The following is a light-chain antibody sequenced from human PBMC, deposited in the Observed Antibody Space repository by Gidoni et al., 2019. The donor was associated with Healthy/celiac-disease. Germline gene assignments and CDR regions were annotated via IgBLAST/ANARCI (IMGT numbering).Light chain of an antibody. CDR3: LLSYSTTRVV. V-gene: IGLV7-46*01. J-gene: IGLJ2*01. CDR1: TGTVTSGHY. CDR2: DTS. Sequence: QAVVTQEPSLTVSPGGTVTLTCGSRTGTVTSGHYPYWFQQKPGQAPRTLIYDTSNKHSWTPARFSGSLLGGKAALTLSGAQPEDEADYYCLLSYSTTRVVFGGGTKLTXL.